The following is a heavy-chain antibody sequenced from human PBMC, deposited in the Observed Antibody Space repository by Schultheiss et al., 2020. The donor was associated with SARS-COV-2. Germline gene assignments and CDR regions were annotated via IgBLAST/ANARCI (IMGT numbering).Heavy chain of an antibody. D-gene: IGHD5-12*01. CDR3: ARVGVNSAFDGGWFDP. V-gene: IGHV4-59*01. J-gene: IGHJ5*02. CDR2: IYYNGNT. CDR1: GGSITYYY. Sequence: SQTLSLTCTVSGGSITYYYWSWVRQPPGKGLEWIGYIYYNGNTNYNPSLKSRVTISADTSKNQFSLKVSSVTSADTAVYYCARVGVNSAFDGGWFDPWGQGGLVTVSS.